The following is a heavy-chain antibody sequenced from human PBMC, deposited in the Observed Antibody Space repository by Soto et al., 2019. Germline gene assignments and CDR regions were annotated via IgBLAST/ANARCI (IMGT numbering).Heavy chain of an antibody. D-gene: IGHD6-6*01. Sequence: SETLSLTCTVSGGSISSGDYSWSWIRQPPGKGLEWIGYIYYSGSTSYNPSLKSRVTTSVDTSKNQFSLKLSSVTAADPAVYYSARDERSSSPPGWFDPWGEGTLVTVS. J-gene: IGHJ5*02. CDR2: IYYSGST. CDR1: GGSISSGDYS. CDR3: ARDERSSSPPGWFDP. V-gene: IGHV4-30-4*01.